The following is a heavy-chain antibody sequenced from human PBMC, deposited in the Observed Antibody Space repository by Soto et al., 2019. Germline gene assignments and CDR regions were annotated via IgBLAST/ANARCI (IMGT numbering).Heavy chain of an antibody. Sequence: SVKVSCKASGGTFSSNTISWVRQAPGQGLEWMGGIMPIFGSANYAQKFQGRVTITADENTRTVYMELSRLRSEDTAVYYCARQFDSDTTGYYYAYWGQGTLVTVSS. V-gene: IGHV1-69*13. CDR3: ARQFDSDTTGYYYAY. CDR1: GGTFSSNT. D-gene: IGHD3-22*01. J-gene: IGHJ4*02. CDR2: IMPIFGSA.